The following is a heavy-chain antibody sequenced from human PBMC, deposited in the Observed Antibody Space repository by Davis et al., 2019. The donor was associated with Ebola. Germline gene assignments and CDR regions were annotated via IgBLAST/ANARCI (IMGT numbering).Heavy chain of an antibody. J-gene: IGHJ5*02. CDR1: GYTLTELS. CDR3: AREQGTVTTSWFDP. D-gene: IGHD4-17*01. CDR2: FDPEDGET. Sequence: AASVKVSCKVSGYTLTELSMHWVRQAPGKGLEWMGGFDPEDGETIYAQKFQGRVTMTTDTSTSTAYMELRSLRSDDTAVYYCAREQGTVTTSWFDPWGQGTLVTVSS. V-gene: IGHV1-24*01.